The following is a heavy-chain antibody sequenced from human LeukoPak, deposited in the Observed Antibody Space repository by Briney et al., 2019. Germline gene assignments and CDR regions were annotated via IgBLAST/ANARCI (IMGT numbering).Heavy chain of an antibody. V-gene: IGHV3-48*02. CDR2: ISSSSGTI. Sequence: GGSLRLSCIASGFTFSNYWMSWVRQAPGKGLEWISYISSSSGTIYYADSVKGRFTISRDNAKNSVDLQMSSLRDEDTAVYYCARDLPPGSTGWYLGYWGQGTLVTVSS. CDR3: ARDLPPGSTGWYLGY. CDR1: GFTFSNYW. D-gene: IGHD6-19*01. J-gene: IGHJ4*02.